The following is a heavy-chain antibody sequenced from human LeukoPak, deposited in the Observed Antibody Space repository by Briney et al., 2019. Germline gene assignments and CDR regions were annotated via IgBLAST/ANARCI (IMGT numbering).Heavy chain of an antibody. Sequence: ASVKVSCKASGYTFTSYYMHWVRQAPGQGLEWMGIINPSGGSTSYAQKLQGRVTMTRDTSTSTVYMELSSLRAEDTAVYYCARVRGQGRRAFHLWGQGPMVPLPS. CDR2: INPSGGST. V-gene: IGHV1-46*01. D-gene: IGHD3-10*01. CDR1: GYTFTSYY. CDR3: ARVRGQGRRAFHL. J-gene: IGHJ3*01.